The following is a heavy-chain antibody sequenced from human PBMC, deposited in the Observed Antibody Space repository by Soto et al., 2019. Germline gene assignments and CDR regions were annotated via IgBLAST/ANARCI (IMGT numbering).Heavy chain of an antibody. D-gene: IGHD3-9*01. CDR1: GFTFSSYS. J-gene: IGHJ5*02. CDR3: ARDPGLYDILTGYRFDP. Sequence: PGGSLRLSCAASGFTFSSYSMNWVRQAPGKGLEWVAVIWYSSSNKYYADSVKGRFTISRDNSKNTLYLQMNSLRAEDTAVYYCARDPGLYDILTGYRFDPWGQGTLVTVSS. V-gene: IGHV3-33*08. CDR2: IWYSSSNK.